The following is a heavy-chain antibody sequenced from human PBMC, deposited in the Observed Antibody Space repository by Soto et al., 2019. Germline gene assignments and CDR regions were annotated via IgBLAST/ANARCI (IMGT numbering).Heavy chain of an antibody. Sequence: SETLSLTCTVSAGSITTSYWSWIRQPLGKALEWIGYISYRGSTNYNPSLKSRLTISIDTSKSQFSLRLGSVTAADTAVYYCAREPIVEGPPGYNWFDPWGQGILVTVSS. D-gene: IGHD3-22*01. J-gene: IGHJ5*02. CDR2: ISYRGST. CDR1: AGSITTSY. V-gene: IGHV4-59*12. CDR3: AREPIVEGPPGYNWFDP.